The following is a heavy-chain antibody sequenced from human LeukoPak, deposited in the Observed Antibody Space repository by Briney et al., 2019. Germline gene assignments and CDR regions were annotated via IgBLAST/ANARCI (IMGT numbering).Heavy chain of an antibody. CDR1: GYTFTSYA. CDR2: INAGNGNT. J-gene: IGHJ4*02. CDR3: ARDKGSGYFGY. Sequence: GASVNVSCKASGYTFTSYAMHWVRQAPGQRLEWMGWINAGNGNTKYSQKFQGRVTITRDTSASTAYMELSSLRSEDTAVYYCARDKGSGYFGYWGQGTLVTISS. V-gene: IGHV1-3*01. D-gene: IGHD3-22*01.